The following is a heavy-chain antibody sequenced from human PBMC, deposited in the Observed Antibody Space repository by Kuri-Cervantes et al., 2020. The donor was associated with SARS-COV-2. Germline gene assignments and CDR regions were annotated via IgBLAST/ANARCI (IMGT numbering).Heavy chain of an antibody. CDR3: ARKKTDMDV. Sequence: GESLKISCAAPGFTFSSYAMSWVRQAPGKGLEWVSAISGSGGSTYYADSVKGRFTISRDNSKNTLYLQMNSLRAEDTAVYYCARKKTDMDVWGKGTTVTISS. V-gene: IGHV3-23*01. CDR1: GFTFSSYA. D-gene: IGHD1-14*01. J-gene: IGHJ6*03. CDR2: ISGSGGST.